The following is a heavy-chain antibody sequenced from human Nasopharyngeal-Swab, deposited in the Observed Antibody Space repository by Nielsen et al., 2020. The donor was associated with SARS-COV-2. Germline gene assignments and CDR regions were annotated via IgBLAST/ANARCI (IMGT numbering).Heavy chain of an antibody. J-gene: IGHJ3*02. D-gene: IGHD3-22*01. CDR2: IYYSGST. Sequence: WIRQPPGKGLEWIGYIYYSGSTYYNPSLKSRVTISVETSKNQFSLKLSSVTAADTAVYYCARETIPYDSSGFDAFDIWGQGTMVTVSS. CDR3: ARETIPYDSSGFDAFDI. V-gene: IGHV4-31*02.